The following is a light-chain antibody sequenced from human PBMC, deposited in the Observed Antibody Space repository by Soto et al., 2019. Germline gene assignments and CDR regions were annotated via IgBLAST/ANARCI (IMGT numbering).Light chain of an antibody. J-gene: IGKJ1*01. V-gene: IGKV3-20*01. CDR2: GAS. Sequence: EIVLTQSPGTLSLSPGERATLSCRASQSVSSTYLAWYQQKPGQAPRLLIYGASSGATGIPDRFSGSGSGTDFTLTISRLEPEDFAVYYCQQYESSPWTFGQGTKVDIK. CDR1: QSVSSTY. CDR3: QQYESSPWT.